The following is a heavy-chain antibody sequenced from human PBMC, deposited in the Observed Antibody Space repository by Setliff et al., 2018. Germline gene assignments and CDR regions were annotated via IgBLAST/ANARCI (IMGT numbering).Heavy chain of an antibody. CDR3: ARHESYGDYNFDY. Sequence: PSETLSLTCTVSGGSISSSSYYWGWIRQPPGKGLEWIGSIYYSGSTYYNPSLKSRVTISVDTSKNQFSLKLSSVTAADTAVYYCARHESYGDYNFDYWGQGTLVTVSS. CDR1: GGSISSSSYY. CDR2: IYYSGST. D-gene: IGHD4-17*01. V-gene: IGHV4-39*01. J-gene: IGHJ4*02.